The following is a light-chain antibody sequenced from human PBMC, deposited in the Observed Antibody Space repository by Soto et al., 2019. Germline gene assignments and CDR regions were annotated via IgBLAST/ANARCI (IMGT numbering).Light chain of an antibody. J-gene: IGKJ1*01. CDR1: QSVSSN. V-gene: IGKV3-15*01. CDR2: GAS. Sequence: VGLTPSTETLSFSPGARATLSCRASQSVSSNLAWYQQKPGQAPRLLIYGASTRATGIPARFSGSGSGTEFTLTISSLQSEDFAVYYCQQYNILPTFAQGTKVDIK. CDR3: QQYNILPT.